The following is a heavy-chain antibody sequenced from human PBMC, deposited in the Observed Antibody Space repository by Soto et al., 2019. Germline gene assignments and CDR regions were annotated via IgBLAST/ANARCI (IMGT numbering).Heavy chain of an antibody. J-gene: IGHJ4*02. CDR1: GFTFSGSA. V-gene: IGHV3-73*02. D-gene: IGHD1-26*01. CDR2: IRSKANSYAT. CDR3: ARLWSEREPNFEH. Sequence: EVQLVESGGGLVQPGGSLKLSCAASGFTFSGSAMHWVRQASGKGLEWVGRIRSKANSYATVYAASVTGRFTISRDDSKNTAYLQMNSLKTEDTAVYYCARLWSEREPNFEHWGQGTLVTVSS.